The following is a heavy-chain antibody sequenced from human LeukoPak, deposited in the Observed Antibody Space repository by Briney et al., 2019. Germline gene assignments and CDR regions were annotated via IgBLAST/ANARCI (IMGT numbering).Heavy chain of an antibody. D-gene: IGHD6-19*01. CDR1: GFSFSDYA. J-gene: IGHJ4*02. Sequence: GGSLRLSCAASGFSFSDYAMSWVRQAPGKGLEWVSAITGPGEGTWYADSVQGRFTTSRDNSKNTLYLQMNSLRAEDTAVYFCARRMYGWYQIDYWGQGTLVTDSS. CDR2: ITGPGEGT. V-gene: IGHV3-23*01. CDR3: ARRMYGWYQIDY.